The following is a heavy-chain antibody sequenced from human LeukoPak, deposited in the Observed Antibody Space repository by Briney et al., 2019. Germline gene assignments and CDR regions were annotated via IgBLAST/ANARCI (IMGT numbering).Heavy chain of an antibody. V-gene: IGHV3-23*01. J-gene: IGHJ4*02. CDR2: IRPDGDRT. D-gene: IGHD6-19*01. Sequence: PAGSLRLSCAASGFTFSTYAITWVRQGPGEGLEWSTAIRPDGDRTYYANAVRGRFTISRATSKETVYLQLNGLRVEDTAGYYCARELSGTRGWYTVDYWDQGTLVTVSS. CDR3: ARELSGTRGWYTVDY. CDR1: GFTFSTYA.